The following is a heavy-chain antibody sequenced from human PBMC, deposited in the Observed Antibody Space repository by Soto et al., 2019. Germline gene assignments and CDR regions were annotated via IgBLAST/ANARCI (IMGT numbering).Heavy chain of an antibody. CDR2: ISSNGGTT. J-gene: IGHJ5*02. Sequence: EVQLVESGGGLVQPGGSLRLSCAASGFTFSSYAMHWVRQAPGKGLEYVSAISSNGGTTYYANSVKGRFTISRDNSKNTLYLQMSSLRAEDMAVYYCARAENCSGGSCYPTAWFDPWGQGTLVTVSS. V-gene: IGHV3-64*01. CDR3: ARAENCSGGSCYPTAWFDP. CDR1: GFTFSSYA. D-gene: IGHD2-15*01.